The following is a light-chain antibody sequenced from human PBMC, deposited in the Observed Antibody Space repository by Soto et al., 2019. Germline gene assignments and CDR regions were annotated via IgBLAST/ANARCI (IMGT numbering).Light chain of an antibody. CDR3: QQYGSSYT. J-gene: IGKJ3*01. CDR2: DAS. V-gene: IGKV3-20*01. Sequence: EIVLTQSPGTLSLSPGERGTISCRASQSVSSRYLAWYQLKPGQAPRLLIYDASYRAPGIPDRFSGSGSGTDFTLTISRLQPEDFAVYYCQQYGSSYTFGPGTKVDIK. CDR1: QSVSSRY.